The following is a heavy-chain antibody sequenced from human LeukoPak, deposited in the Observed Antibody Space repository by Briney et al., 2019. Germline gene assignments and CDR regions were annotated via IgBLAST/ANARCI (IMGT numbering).Heavy chain of an antibody. J-gene: IGHJ4*02. V-gene: IGHV3-30-3*01. D-gene: IGHD3-22*01. CDR2: ISYDGSNK. Sequence: PGGSLRLSCAASGFTFSNYAMHWVRQAPGKGVEWVAVISYDGSNKYYADSVKGQFTISRDNSKNTFYLEMNSLSAEDTAVYYCARSRGATGYYWVDYWGQGTLVTVSS. CDR3: ARSRGATGYYWVDY. CDR1: GFTFSNYA.